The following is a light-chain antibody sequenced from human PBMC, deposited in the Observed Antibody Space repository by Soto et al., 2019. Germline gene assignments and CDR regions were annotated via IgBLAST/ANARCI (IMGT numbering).Light chain of an antibody. CDR3: QHYNSYSEA. Sequence: EIVLTQSPATLSLSPGESATLSCRASQSVSSDYLAWYQQKPDQAPRLLIYGASSRATGIPDRFSGSGSGAVFTLTISRLEPDDFATYYCQHYNSYSEAFGQGTKVELK. V-gene: IGKV3-20*01. CDR1: QSVSSDY. J-gene: IGKJ1*01. CDR2: GAS.